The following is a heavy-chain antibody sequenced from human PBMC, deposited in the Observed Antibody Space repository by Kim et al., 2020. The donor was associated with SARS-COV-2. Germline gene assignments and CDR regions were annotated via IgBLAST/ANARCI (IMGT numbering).Heavy chain of an antibody. CDR3: ARTAGFDIVVVPAAMSFDY. Sequence: SETLSLTCTVSGGSISSSSYYWGWIRQPPGKGLEWIGSIYYSGSTYYNPSLKSRVTISVDTSKNQFSLKLRSVTAADTAVYYCARTAGFDIVVVPAAMSFDYWGQGTLVTVSS. CDR1: GGSISSSSYY. D-gene: IGHD2-2*01. J-gene: IGHJ4*02. CDR2: IYYSGST. V-gene: IGHV4-39*01.